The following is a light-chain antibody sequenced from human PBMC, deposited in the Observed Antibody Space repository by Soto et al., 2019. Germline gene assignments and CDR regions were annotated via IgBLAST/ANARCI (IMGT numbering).Light chain of an antibody. CDR3: QQSYSTPYT. V-gene: IGKV1-39*01. J-gene: IGKJ2*01. CDR1: QSISSY. Sequence: DIQMTQSPSSLSASAGDRVTISCRASQSISSYLNWYQQKPGTAPKLLIYGASSLQSGVPSRFSGSGSGTDFTLTISSLQPEDFATYYCQQSYSTPYTFGQGTKLEIK. CDR2: GAS.